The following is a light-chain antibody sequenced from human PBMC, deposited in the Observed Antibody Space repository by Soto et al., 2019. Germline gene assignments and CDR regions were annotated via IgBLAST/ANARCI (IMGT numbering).Light chain of an antibody. J-gene: IGLJ1*01. CDR1: SSDVGGHNY. Sequence: QSALTQPRSVSGSPGQSVTISCTGTSSDVGGHNYVSWYQQHPGKAPKLMIYDVSKRPSGVPDRFSGSKSGNTASLTISGLQAEDEADYYCCSYAGSYKGYVFGTGTKLTVL. CDR2: DVS. CDR3: CSYAGSYKGYV. V-gene: IGLV2-11*01.